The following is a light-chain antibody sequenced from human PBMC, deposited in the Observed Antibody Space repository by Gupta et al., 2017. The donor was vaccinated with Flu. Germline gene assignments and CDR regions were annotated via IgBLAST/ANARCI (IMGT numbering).Light chain of an antibody. CDR1: QSVSSN. CDR2: GAS. CDR3: QQSEA. V-gene: IGKV3-15*01. J-gene: IGKJ1*01. Sequence: EIVMTQSPATLSVSPGERATLSCRASQSVSSNLAWYQQKPGQAPRLLIYGASTRATGIPARFSGSGSGTEFTRTISSLQSEDFAVYYGQQSEAFGQGTKVEIK.